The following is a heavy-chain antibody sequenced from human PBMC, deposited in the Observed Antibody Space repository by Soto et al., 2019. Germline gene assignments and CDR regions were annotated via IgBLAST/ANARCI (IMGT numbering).Heavy chain of an antibody. J-gene: IGHJ4*02. CDR2: IFWDDDE. Sequence: QITLKESGPTLVRPTQTLTLTCTFSGFSLTTGGVVVGWIRQPPGKALEWLALIFWDDDERYTPSLRSRLTITKDTSKSQVALRMTNMDPGDTGTYFCAHMTWFGERSFDYWGQGIWVTVSS. D-gene: IGHD3-10*01. V-gene: IGHV2-5*02. CDR1: GFSLTTGGVV. CDR3: AHMTWFGERSFDY.